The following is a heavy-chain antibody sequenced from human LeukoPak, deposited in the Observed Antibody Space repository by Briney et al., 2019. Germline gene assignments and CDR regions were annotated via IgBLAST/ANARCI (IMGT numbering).Heavy chain of an antibody. V-gene: IGHV4-59*01. J-gene: IGHJ6*02. CDR2: IYYSGST. CDR3: ARVYGYDYGMDV. Sequence: SETLSLTCTVSGVSISSYYWSWIRQPPGKGLEWIGYIYYSGSTNYNPSLKSRVTISVDTSKNQFSLKLSSVTAADTAVYYCARVYGYDYGMDVWGQGTTVTVSS. D-gene: IGHD3-16*01. CDR1: GVSISSYY.